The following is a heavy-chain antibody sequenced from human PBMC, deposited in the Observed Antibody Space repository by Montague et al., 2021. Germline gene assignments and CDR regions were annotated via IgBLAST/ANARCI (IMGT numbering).Heavy chain of an antibody. J-gene: IGHJ4*02. Sequence: SLGLSCAASGFTFRSYAMSWVRQSAGKGLEWVSTITASGATTYYEDSVKGRFTISRDNSKNTLYLQMNSLRAEDTAIYFCANARVAVAGAEDYWGQGALVTVSS. CDR1: GFTFRSYA. D-gene: IGHD6-19*01. V-gene: IGHV3-23*01. CDR3: ANARVAVAGAEDY. CDR2: ITASGATT.